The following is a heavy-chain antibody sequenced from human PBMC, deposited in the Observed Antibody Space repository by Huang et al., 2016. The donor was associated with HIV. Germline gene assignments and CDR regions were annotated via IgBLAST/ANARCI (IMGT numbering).Heavy chain of an antibody. CDR2: INAIGGSA. CDR1: GYTFTSYY. Sequence: QVQLVQSGAEVKKPGASVRVSCKASGYTFTSYYMHWVRQAPGQGLGCMRIINAIGGSATYPQKFQGRVTMTRDTSTSTVYMELSNLGSEGTTVYYCARERRVFGMDVWGKGTTVTVSS. J-gene: IGHJ6*04. V-gene: IGHV1-46*03. CDR3: ARERRVFGMDV.